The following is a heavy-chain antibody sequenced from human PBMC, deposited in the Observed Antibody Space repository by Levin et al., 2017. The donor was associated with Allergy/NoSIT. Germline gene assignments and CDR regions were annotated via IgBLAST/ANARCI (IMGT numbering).Heavy chain of an antibody. CDR1: GGSMSHYY. CDR3: ARDQLAYGIDV. D-gene: IGHD2-2*01. Sequence: SQTLSLTCTVSGGSMSHYYWSWIRQSPGKGLEYIGYISEIGRTNYNPSLQSRVSISIDTSKKQFSLKLTSVTAADTALYYCARDQLAYGIDVWGPGATVIVSS. V-gene: IGHV4-59*01. CDR2: ISEIGRT. J-gene: IGHJ6*02.